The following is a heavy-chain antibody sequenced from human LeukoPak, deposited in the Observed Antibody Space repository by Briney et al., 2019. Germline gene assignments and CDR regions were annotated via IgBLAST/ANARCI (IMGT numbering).Heavy chain of an antibody. J-gene: IGHJ1*01. D-gene: IGHD3-22*01. Sequence: SETLSLTCAVYGGSFSGYYWSWIRQPPGKGLEWIGEINHSGSTNYNPSLKSRVTISVDRSKNQFSLKLSSVTAADTAVYYCASAGRGYYYDSSGYALQHWGQGTLVTVSS. CDR2: INHSGST. CDR3: ASAGRGYYYDSSGYALQH. CDR1: GGSFSGYY. V-gene: IGHV4-34*01.